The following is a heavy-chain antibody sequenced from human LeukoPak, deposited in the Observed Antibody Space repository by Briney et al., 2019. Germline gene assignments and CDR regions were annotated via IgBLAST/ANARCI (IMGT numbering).Heavy chain of an antibody. D-gene: IGHD3-10*01. V-gene: IGHV3-48*03. CDR3: ARDGFGARSLDL. J-gene: IGHJ3*01. CDR2: ISSNSKTI. CDR1: GFTFKTYE. Sequence: PGGSLRLSCAASGFTFKTYEMNWVRHAPGRGLEWISYISSNSKTIYYADSVKGRITVSRDNAENSLCLQMNSLRGEDTAIYYCARDGFGARSLDLWGHGTLVTVSS.